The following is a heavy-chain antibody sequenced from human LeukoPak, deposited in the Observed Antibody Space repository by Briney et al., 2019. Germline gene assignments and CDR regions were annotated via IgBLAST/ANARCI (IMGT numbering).Heavy chain of an antibody. Sequence: PGGSLRLSCAASGFTFSSYTMNWVRQATGKGLEWIAYIRTSSRTIYYADSVKGRFTISRDNAKNSLYLQMNSLRAEDTAVYYCARDSWGTGWYYFDYWGQGTVVSVSS. CDR1: GFTFSSYT. V-gene: IGHV3-48*01. CDR2: IRTSSRTI. J-gene: IGHJ4*02. D-gene: IGHD6-19*01. CDR3: ARDSWGTGWYYFDY.